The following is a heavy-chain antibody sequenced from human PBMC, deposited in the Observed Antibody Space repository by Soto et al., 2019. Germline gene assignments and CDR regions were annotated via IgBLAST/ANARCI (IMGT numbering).Heavy chain of an antibody. J-gene: IGHJ4*02. CDR2: ISYIGTT. CDR3: SGDSNTRLWGDY. D-gene: IGHD6-13*01. Sequence: QLQLQGSGPGLVRPSETLSLTCTVSGGSISDSGYHWTWVRQPPGEGLEWVGTISYIGTTFYNPSLKSRSSITADTSKTRFSLRLSSVTAADTAVYYCSGDSNTRLWGDYWGQVTLVNVSS. CDR1: GGSISDSGYH. V-gene: IGHV4-39*01.